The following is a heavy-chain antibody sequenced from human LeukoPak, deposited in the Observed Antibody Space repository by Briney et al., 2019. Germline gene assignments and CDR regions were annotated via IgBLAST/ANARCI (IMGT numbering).Heavy chain of an antibody. D-gene: IGHD3-3*01. J-gene: IGHJ4*02. CDR3: ARSYDFWSGYYPLDY. CDR1: GYTFTSYY. CDR2: INPSGGST. Sequence: ASVKVSCKASGYTFTSYYMHWVRQAPGQRLERMGIINPSGGSTSYAQKFQGRVTMTRDTSTSTVYMELSSLRSEDTAVYYCARSYDFWSGYYPLDYWGQGTLVTVSS. V-gene: IGHV1-46*01.